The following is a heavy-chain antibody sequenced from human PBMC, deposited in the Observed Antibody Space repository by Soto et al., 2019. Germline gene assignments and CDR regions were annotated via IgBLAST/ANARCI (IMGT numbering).Heavy chain of an antibody. J-gene: IGHJ6*02. CDR1: GFTFSRYG. CDR3: ARRRYYDSSGYFPWGKPPYYYGMDV. CDR2: ISKDGSNQ. D-gene: IGHD3-22*01. Sequence: GGSLRLSCAASGFTFSRYGIHWVRQAPGKGLEWVAVISKDGSNQDYADSVKGRFTMSRENSKNTLYLHMNSLRAEDTAVYYCARRRYYDSSGYFPWGKPPYYYGMDVWGQGTTVTVS. V-gene: IGHV3-30*03.